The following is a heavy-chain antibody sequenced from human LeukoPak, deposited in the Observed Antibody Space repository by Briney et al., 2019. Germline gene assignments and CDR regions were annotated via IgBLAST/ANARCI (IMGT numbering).Heavy chain of an antibody. CDR3: ARGVTMIRGGTYYYYYMDF. CDR2: IKQDGSEK. Sequence: GGSLRLSCAASGFTFSSYAMSWVRQGPGKGLEWVANIKQDGSEKYYVDSVKGRSTTSRDNAENSLYLQMNSLRAEGTAVYYCARGVTMIRGGTYYYYYMDFWGKGTTVTISS. CDR1: GFTFSSYA. D-gene: IGHD3-10*01. V-gene: IGHV3-7*01. J-gene: IGHJ6*03.